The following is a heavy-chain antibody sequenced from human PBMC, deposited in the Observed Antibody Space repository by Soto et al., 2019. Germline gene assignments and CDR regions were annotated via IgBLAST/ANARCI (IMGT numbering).Heavy chain of an antibody. CDR1: GYTFTSYG. J-gene: IGHJ4*02. CDR3: XXXXXXTFVDY. CDR2: ISAYNGNT. D-gene: IGHD1-26*01. Sequence: QVQLVQSGAEVKKPGASVKVSCKASGYTFTSYGISWVRQAPGQGLEWMGWISAYNGNTNYAQKLQGRVTMTTDTXXXXXXXXXXXXXXXXXXXXXXXXXXXXTFVDYWGQGTLVTVSS. V-gene: IGHV1-18*01.